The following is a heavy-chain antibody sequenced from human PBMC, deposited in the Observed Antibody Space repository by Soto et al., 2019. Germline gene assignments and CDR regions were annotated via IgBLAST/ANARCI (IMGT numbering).Heavy chain of an antibody. CDR2: MNPNSGNT. CDR1: GYTFTSYD. D-gene: IGHD6-13*01. V-gene: IGHV1-8*01. J-gene: IGHJ6*02. Sequence: ASVKVSCKASGYTFTSYDINWVRQATGQGLEWMGWMNPNSGNTGYAQKFQGRVTMTRNTSISTAYMELSSLRSEDTAVYYCARKATQQLAWVSYYYYGMTSGAKGPRSPSP. CDR3: ARKATQQLAWVSYYYYGMTS.